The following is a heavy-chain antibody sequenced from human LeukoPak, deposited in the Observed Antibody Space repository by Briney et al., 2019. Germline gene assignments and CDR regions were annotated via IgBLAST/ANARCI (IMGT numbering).Heavy chain of an antibody. CDR3: ARERLGGSYYRPVEY. CDR1: GGSMRRSGYY. Sequence: SETLSLTCSVSGGSMRRSGYYWGWIRQPPGKGLEWIGTIYYNGNTYSNPSLKSRVTISLDTSKNQFSLKLSSVSAEDTALYYCARERLGGSYYRPVEYWGQGTLVTVSS. CDR2: IYYNGNT. V-gene: IGHV4-39*07. D-gene: IGHD1-26*01. J-gene: IGHJ4*02.